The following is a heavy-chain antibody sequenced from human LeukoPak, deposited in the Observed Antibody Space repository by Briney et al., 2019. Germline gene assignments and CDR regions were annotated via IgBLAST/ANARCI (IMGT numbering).Heavy chain of an antibody. Sequence: PSETLSLTCTVSGGSISSYYWSWIRQPAGKGLEWIRRIYTSGSTNYNPSLKSRVTMSVATSKNQFSLKLSSVTAADTAVYYCARSKYYYDSSGYEWYYFDYWGQGTLVTVSS. V-gene: IGHV4-4*07. D-gene: IGHD3-22*01. CDR2: IYTSGST. J-gene: IGHJ4*02. CDR3: ARSKYYYDSSGYEWYYFDY. CDR1: GGSISSYY.